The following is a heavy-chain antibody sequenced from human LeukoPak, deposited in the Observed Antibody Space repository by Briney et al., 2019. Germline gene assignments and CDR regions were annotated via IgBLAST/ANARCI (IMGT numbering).Heavy chain of an antibody. Sequence: SGLTRVKPTQTLTQTRPLSGFSLTTSGGAGGWLPQPPGKALEWLALIYWDDDRRYSPSLKSRLTITKDTSKNQVVLTMTNMDPVDTATYYCAHRESYYFDYWGQGTLVTVSS. CDR2: IYWDDDR. CDR3: AHRESYYFDY. V-gene: IGHV2-5*02. CDR1: GFSLTTSGGA. D-gene: IGHD3-16*02. J-gene: IGHJ4*02.